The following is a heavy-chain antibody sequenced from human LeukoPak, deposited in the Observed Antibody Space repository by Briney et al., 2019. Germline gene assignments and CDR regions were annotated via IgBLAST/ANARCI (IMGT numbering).Heavy chain of an antibody. J-gene: IGHJ4*02. D-gene: IGHD6-13*01. Sequence: GASVKVSCKASGYTFTSYDINWVRRATGQGLEWMGWMNPNSGNTGYAQKFQGRVTMTRNTSISTAYMELSSLRSEDTAVYYCARGHGIAAAVDFDYWGQGTLVTVSS. CDR1: GYTFTSYD. V-gene: IGHV1-8*01. CDR3: ARGHGIAAAVDFDY. CDR2: MNPNSGNT.